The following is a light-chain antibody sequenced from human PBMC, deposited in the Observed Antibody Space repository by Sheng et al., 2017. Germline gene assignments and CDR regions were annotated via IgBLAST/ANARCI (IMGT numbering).Light chain of an antibody. CDR3: HQYGSSPGT. J-gene: IGKJ1*01. CDR1: ESVSSNY. Sequence: ENVLTQSPGTLSLSPGERATLSCRARESVSSNYLAWYQQKPGQAPRLLIYDTSSRATGIPDRFSGSGSGTDFTLTISRLEPEDFAVYHCHQYGSSPGTFGQGTNVEVK. V-gene: IGKV3-20*01. CDR2: DTS.